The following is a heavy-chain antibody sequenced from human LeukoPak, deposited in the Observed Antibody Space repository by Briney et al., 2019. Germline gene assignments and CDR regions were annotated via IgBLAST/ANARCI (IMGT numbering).Heavy chain of an antibody. V-gene: IGHV1-2*02. J-gene: IGHJ4*02. CDR1: GYTFTGYY. Sequence: RASVKVSCKASGYTFTGYYIHWVRQAPGQGLEWMGWINPNSGATNYAQKFQGRVTMTRDTSISTAYMELSRLRSGDTAVYYCARDVGEYCSSTDCYASDYWGQGTLVSVSS. CDR3: ARDVGEYCSSTDCYASDY. D-gene: IGHD2-2*01. CDR2: INPNSGAT.